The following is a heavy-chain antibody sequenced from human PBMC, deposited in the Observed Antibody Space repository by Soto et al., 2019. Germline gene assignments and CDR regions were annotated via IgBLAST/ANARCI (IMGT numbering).Heavy chain of an antibody. J-gene: IGHJ4*02. D-gene: IGHD5-12*01. V-gene: IGHV1-69*05. CDR2: IISIFGTP. Sequence: QVQLVQSGAEVKKPGSSVKVSCKASGGTFNSYVFNWVRQAPGQGLEWMGGIISIFGTPNYGQKFQGRVTSPPDESTSTGFIELSSLTSEDTAIYYCARDLGSGYDPGDYWGQGSLVTVSS. CDR1: GGTFNSYV. CDR3: ARDLGSGYDPGDY.